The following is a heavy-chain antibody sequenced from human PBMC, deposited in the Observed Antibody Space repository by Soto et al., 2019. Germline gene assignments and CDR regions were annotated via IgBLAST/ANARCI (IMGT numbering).Heavy chain of an antibody. J-gene: IGHJ4*02. CDR2: MSTNSYYI. Sequence: GGSLRLSCAASGFTFSAYFMKWVRQAPGKGLEWVSSMSTNSYYIYYADSVKGRFTISRDNAKNSLYLQMNSLRVEDTAVYYCARLSSGSIDYWGQGTLVTVSS. V-gene: IGHV3-21*01. CDR1: GFTFSAYF. D-gene: IGHD3-22*01. CDR3: ARLSSGSIDY.